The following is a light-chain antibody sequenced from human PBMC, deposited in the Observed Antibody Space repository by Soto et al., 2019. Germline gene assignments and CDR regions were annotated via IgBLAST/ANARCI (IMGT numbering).Light chain of an antibody. V-gene: IGKV3-11*01. CDR2: GAS. CDR3: QQHSHWPPWT. CDR1: QSVSSY. J-gene: IGKJ1*01. Sequence: EIVLTQSPATLSLSPGERATLSCRASQSVSSYLAWYQQKPGQAPRLLIYGASNRATGIPARFSGCGSGTDFTLTISNLEPEDFAVYYCQQHSHWPPWTFGQGTKVDIK.